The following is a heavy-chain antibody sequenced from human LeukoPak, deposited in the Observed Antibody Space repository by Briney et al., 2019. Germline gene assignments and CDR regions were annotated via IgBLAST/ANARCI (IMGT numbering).Heavy chain of an antibody. D-gene: IGHD4-23*01. J-gene: IGHJ4*02. CDR2: INPSGGST. V-gene: IGHV1-46*03. CDR1: GYTFTSYY. Sequence: ASVKVSCKASGYTFTSYYMHWVRQAPGQGLEWMGIINPSGGSTSYAQKFQGKVTMTRDTSTSTVYMELSSLRSEDTAVYYCSRDGPGYGGNPTLGYWGQGTLVTVSS. CDR3: SRDGPGYGGNPTLGY.